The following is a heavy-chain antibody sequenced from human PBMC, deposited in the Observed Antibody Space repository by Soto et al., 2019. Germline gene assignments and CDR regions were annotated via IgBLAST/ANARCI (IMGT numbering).Heavy chain of an antibody. J-gene: IGHJ3*02. D-gene: IGHD6-19*01. CDR3: ARASAVAGRLSI. Sequence: GESLKISCGASGFTFGSYSVNWVRQAPGKGLEWVSSISSSSSYIYYADSVKGRFTISRDNAKNSLYLQMNSLRAEDTAVYYCARASAVAGRLSIWGQGTMVTV. CDR1: GFTFGSYS. V-gene: IGHV3-21*01. CDR2: ISSSSSYI.